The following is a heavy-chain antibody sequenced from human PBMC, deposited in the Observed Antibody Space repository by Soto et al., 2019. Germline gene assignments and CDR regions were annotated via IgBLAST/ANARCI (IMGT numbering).Heavy chain of an antibody. CDR2: ISSFDGAT. V-gene: IGHV1-46*04. CDR3: ARDLITVSGMDV. J-gene: IGHJ6*02. D-gene: IGHD4-4*01. Sequence: XSVKVSCKASGYTFTSYYIHWVRQAPGQGLEWMGIISSFDGATNYAQKLQGRVTMTRDTSTRTVYMELSSLRSEDTAVYYCARDLITVSGMDVWGQGTTVTVSS. CDR1: GYTFTSYY.